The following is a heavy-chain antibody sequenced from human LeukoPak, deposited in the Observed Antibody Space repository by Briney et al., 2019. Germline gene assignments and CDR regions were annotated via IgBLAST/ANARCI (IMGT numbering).Heavy chain of an antibody. V-gene: IGHV4-59*08. CDR2: IHYSGTT. CDR3: ARMGGYSGYATH. D-gene: IGHD5-12*01. CDR1: GGSISTYY. J-gene: IGHJ4*02. Sequence: SETLSLTCTVSGGSISTYYWSWIRQLPGKGLEWIGYIHYSGTTNYNPSLKSRVTISLDTSKNQFSLNLSSVTAADTAVYYCARMGGYSGYATHWGQGTLVTVSS.